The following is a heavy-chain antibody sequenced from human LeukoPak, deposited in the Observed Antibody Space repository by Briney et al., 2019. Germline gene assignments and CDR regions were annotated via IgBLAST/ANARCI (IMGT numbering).Heavy chain of an antibody. J-gene: IGHJ4*01. V-gene: IGHV3-30*04. CDR3: ARDRNTYGPGYYFGS. Sequence: GGSLRLSCEASGFTFSDYAMHWVRQAPGKGLQWVGVILYHGNNKYYEDSVKGRFTISRDNSKNTLNLQMNSLRAEDTAKYYCARDRNTYGPGYYFGSWGQGTLVAVS. D-gene: IGHD5-18*01. CDR1: GFTFSDYA. CDR2: ILYHGNNK.